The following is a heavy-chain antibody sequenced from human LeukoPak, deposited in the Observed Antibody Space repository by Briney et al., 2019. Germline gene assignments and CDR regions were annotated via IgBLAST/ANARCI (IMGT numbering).Heavy chain of an antibody. CDR2: SRNKANSYTT. D-gene: IGHD2-2*01. CDR3: ARAKELVARFACGMDV. J-gene: IGHJ6*02. V-gene: IGHV3-72*01. CDR1: GFTFSDHY. Sequence: PGGSLRLTCAASGFTFSDHYMEWVRQAPGKGLEWXGRSRNKANSYTTEYAASVKGRITISRDDSKNTLYLQINSLKTEDTAVYYCARAKELVARFACGMDVWGQGTTVTVSS.